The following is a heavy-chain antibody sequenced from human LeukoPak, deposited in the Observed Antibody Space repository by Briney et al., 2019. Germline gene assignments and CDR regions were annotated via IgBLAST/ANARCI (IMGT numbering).Heavy chain of an antibody. CDR3: ARDRASYYYGSGSLIHNWFDP. J-gene: IGHJ5*02. Sequence: SETLSLTCTVSGGSISSYYWSWIRQPPGKGLEWIGYIYYSGSTNYNPSLKSRVTISVDTSKNQFSLKLSSVTAADTAVYYCARDRASYYYGSGSLIHNWFDPWGQGTLVTVSS. CDR1: GGSISSYY. V-gene: IGHV4-59*01. CDR2: IYYSGST. D-gene: IGHD3-10*01.